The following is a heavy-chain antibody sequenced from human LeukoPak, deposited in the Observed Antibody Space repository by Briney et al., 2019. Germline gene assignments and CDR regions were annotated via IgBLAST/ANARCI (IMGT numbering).Heavy chain of an antibody. J-gene: IGHJ3*02. Sequence: PGGSLRLSCAACGFTFSSYAMSWVRQAPGKGLEWVSAISGSGGSTYYADSVKGRFTISRDNSKNTLYLQMNSLRAEDTAVYYCAKDMGISSGWYAFDIWGQGTMVTVSS. CDR3: AKDMGISSGWYAFDI. CDR1: GFTFSSYA. D-gene: IGHD6-19*01. CDR2: ISGSGGST. V-gene: IGHV3-23*01.